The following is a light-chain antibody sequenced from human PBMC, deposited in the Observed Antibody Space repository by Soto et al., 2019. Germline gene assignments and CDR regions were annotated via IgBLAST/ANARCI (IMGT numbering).Light chain of an antibody. J-gene: IGKJ5*01. CDR2: GAS. CDR3: QQYGSSPIT. Sequence: EIVLTQSPITLSLSPGDRATLPCTASQSVSSSYLAWYQQKPGQAPRLFIYGASSRATGIPDRVSGSGSGTDFTLTISRLEPEDVAVYYCQQYGSSPITFGQGTRLEI. V-gene: IGKV3-20*01. CDR1: QSVSSSY.